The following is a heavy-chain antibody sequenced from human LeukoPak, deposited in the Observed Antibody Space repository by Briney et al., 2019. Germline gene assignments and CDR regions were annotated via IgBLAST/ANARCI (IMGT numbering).Heavy chain of an antibody. V-gene: IGHV1-2*02. J-gene: IGHJ4*02. D-gene: IGHD1/OR15-1a*01. Sequence: ASVKVSCKASGYTFTGYYMHWVRQAPGQGLEWMGWINPNSGGTNYAQKFQGRVTMTRDTSISTAYMELSRLRAEDTAVYYCARVCSDTEKLEQVSADYWGQGTLVTVSS. CDR1: GYTFTGYY. CDR2: INPNSGGT. CDR3: ARVCSDTEKLEQVSADY.